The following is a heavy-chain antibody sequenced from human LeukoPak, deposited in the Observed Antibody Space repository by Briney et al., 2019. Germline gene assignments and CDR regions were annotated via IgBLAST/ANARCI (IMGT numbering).Heavy chain of an antibody. J-gene: IGHJ3*02. D-gene: IGHD3-22*01. V-gene: IGHV3-73*01. CDR2: IRNKAKSYAT. CDR1: GFTFSDSA. CDR3: THYYDSSGYYGAFDI. Sequence: GGSLRRSCAASGFTFSDSAMHWVRQASGKGLEWVGRIRNKAKSYATAYAESVKGRFTISRDDSKNTAYLQMNSLKTEDTAVYYCTHYYDSSGYYGAFDIWGQGTMVTVSS.